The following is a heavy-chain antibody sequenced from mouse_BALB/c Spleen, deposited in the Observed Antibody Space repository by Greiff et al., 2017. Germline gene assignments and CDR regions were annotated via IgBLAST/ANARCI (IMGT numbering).Heavy chain of an antibody. Sequence: DLVKPGASVKLSCKASGYTFTSYWINWIKQRPGQGLEWIGRIAPGSGSTYYNEMFKGKATLTVDTSSSTAYIQLSSLSSEESAVYFCARFISGYFDVWGAGTTVTVSS. J-gene: IGHJ1*01. D-gene: IGHD1-2*01. CDR3: ARFISGYFDV. CDR1: GYTFTSYW. V-gene: IGHV1S41*01. CDR2: IAPGSGST.